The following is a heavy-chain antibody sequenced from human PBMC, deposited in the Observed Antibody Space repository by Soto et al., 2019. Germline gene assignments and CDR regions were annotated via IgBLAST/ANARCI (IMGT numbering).Heavy chain of an antibody. Sequence: QVQVVESGGGAVQPGRSLRLSCAASGFTFSSCDMHWVRQAPGKGLEWVADISNDGSKKYYADSVKGRFTISRDNPKNTLYLQMDSLRPEDTAVYYCAKAPGASNGYDFFSSYWGQGTLVTVSS. CDR3: AKAPGASNGYDFFSSY. V-gene: IGHV3-30*18. D-gene: IGHD5-12*01. J-gene: IGHJ4*02. CDR1: GFTFSSCD. CDR2: ISNDGSKK.